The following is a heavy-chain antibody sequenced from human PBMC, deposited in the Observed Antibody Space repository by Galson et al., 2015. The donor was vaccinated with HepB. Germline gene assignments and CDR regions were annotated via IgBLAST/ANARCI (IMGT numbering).Heavy chain of an antibody. V-gene: IGHV3-23*01. CDR2: ISGSDGST. CDR3: AKDVSTSSVWYFDL. D-gene: IGHD6-6*01. CDR1: GFPFRSYA. Sequence: LRLSCAASGFPFRSYAMSWVRQAPGKGLEWVSSISGSDGSTYYADSVKGRFTISRDNSKNTLFLQMNSLRAEDTAVYYCAKDVSTSSVWYFDLWGRGTLVTVSS. J-gene: IGHJ2*01.